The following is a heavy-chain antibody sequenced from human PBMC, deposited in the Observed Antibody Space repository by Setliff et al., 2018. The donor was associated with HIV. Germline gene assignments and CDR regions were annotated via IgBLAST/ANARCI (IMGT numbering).Heavy chain of an antibody. D-gene: IGHD6-13*01. CDR3: ARADSSSWFFATFDI. Sequence: SETLSLTCTVSGGSINSGDYYWSWIRQPPGKGLEWIGFIYHSGSTHYNPSLNSRVAFSVDTSKNQFSLKLYSVTVADTAFYYCARADSSSWFFATFDIWGQGTMVTVSS. J-gene: IGHJ3*02. V-gene: IGHV4-30-4*01. CDR1: GGSINSGDYY. CDR2: IYHSGST.